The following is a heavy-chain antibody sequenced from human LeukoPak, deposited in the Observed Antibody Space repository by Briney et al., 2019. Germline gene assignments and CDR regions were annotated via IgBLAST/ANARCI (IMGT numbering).Heavy chain of an antibody. CDR3: ATTGYCTNGVCYLY. Sequence: SGTLSLTCAVSGGSISSSNWWSWVRQPPGKGLAWIGEIYHSGSTNYNPSLKSRVTISVDKSKNQFSLKLSSVTAADTAVYYCATTGYCTNGVCYLYWGQGTLVTVSS. J-gene: IGHJ4*02. CDR2: IYHSGST. D-gene: IGHD2-8*01. CDR1: GGSISSSNW. V-gene: IGHV4-4*02.